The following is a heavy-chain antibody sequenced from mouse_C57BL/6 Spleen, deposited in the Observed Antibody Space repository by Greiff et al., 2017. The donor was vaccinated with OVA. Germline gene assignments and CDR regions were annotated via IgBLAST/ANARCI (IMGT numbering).Heavy chain of an antibody. CDR3: ARITGPGYFDY. J-gene: IGHJ2*01. D-gene: IGHD4-1*01. CDR2: ISGGSSTI. Sequence: EVQRVESGGGLVKPGGSLKLSCAASGFTFSDYGMHWVRQAPKKGRKWVAYISGGSSTIYYPDTVKGRFPISRDNAKNTRFLQMTSLRSEDTAMYYCARITGPGYFDYWGQGTTLTVSS. V-gene: IGHV5-17*01. CDR1: GFTFSDYG.